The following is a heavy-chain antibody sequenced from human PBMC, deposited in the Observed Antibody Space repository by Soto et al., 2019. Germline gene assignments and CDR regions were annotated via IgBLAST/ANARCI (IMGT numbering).Heavy chain of an antibody. CDR3: ARGQRSGSFDY. CDR1: GGSFSGYY. D-gene: IGHD6-25*01. Sequence: QVQLQQWGAGLLKPSETLSLTCGVYGGSFSGYYWTWIRQPPGKGLEWVGELNQSGSTNYNPSLKSRVTTSADRSNNQFSLKLSSVTAADTAVYFCARGQRSGSFDYWGQGTLVTVSS. V-gene: IGHV4-34*01. J-gene: IGHJ4*02. CDR2: LNQSGST.